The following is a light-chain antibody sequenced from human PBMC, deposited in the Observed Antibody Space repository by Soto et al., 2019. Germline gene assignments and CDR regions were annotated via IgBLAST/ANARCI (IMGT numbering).Light chain of an antibody. J-gene: IGKJ4*01. CDR2: AAS. CDR1: QSVSSR. Sequence: EIVMTQSPATLSVAPGEGATLSCRASQSVSSRLAWFQHKPGQAPRLLIYAASTRATGIPARFSGSGSGTDFTLTISSLQSEDFAVYYCQLSHEWPLTFGGGTKVEI. CDR3: QLSHEWPLT. V-gene: IGKV3-15*01.